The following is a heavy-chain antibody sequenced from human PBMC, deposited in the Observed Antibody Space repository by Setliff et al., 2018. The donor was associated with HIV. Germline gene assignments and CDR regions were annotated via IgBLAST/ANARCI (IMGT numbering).Heavy chain of an antibody. Sequence: GASVKVSCKSSEGTFTAYAISWVRQAPGQGLEWMGRITPIFGTTNYAQKFQGRVTITADRSTSTTYMELSSLRSEDTAMYYRARDESRGDWESFGYWGQGTRVTVS. D-gene: IGHD2-21*01. CDR3: ARDESRGDWESFGY. CDR2: ITPIFGTT. J-gene: IGHJ4*02. V-gene: IGHV1-69*06. CDR1: EGTFTAYA.